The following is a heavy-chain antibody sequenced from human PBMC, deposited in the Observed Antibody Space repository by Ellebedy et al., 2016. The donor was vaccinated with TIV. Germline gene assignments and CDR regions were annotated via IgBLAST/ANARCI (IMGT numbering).Heavy chain of an antibody. Sequence: GESLKISXDASGFSFSNYWMSWVRQAPGKGLEWVANIKQGGSERHYVGSVKGRFTISRDNAKNSLYLQMNSLRAEDTAVYYCARGYYDSSGYEHFDYWGQGTLVTVSS. D-gene: IGHD3-22*01. CDR3: ARGYYDSSGYEHFDY. V-gene: IGHV3-7*01. CDR1: GFSFSNYW. J-gene: IGHJ4*02. CDR2: IKQGGSER.